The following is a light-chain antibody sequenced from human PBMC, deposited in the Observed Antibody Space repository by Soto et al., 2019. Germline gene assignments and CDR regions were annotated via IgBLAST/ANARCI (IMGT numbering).Light chain of an antibody. CDR2: DNN. Sequence: QSVLTQPPSVSAAPGQKVTISCSGSNYNIGNNHVSSYQQLPGTAPKLLIYDNNKRPSGIPDRFSGSKSGTSVTLAITGLHTGDEADYYCGTWDSSLSDVVFGGGTKLTVL. CDR1: NYNIGNNH. CDR3: GTWDSSLSDVV. J-gene: IGLJ2*01. V-gene: IGLV1-51*01.